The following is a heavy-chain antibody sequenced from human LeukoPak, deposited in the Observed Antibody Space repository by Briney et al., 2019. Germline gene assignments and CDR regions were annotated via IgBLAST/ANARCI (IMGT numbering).Heavy chain of an antibody. CDR3: ATEISSGYYSH. D-gene: IGHD3-22*01. CDR2: FDPENDEK. CDR1: GYLLAELS. V-gene: IGHV1-24*01. Sequence: ASVKVSCKVSGYLLAELSIHWVPQAPGKGLEWMGGFDPENDEKMYAQKFQGRVTMTEDTSLDTAYMELSSLRSEDTAVYYCATEISSGYYSHWGLGTLVTVSS. J-gene: IGHJ4*02.